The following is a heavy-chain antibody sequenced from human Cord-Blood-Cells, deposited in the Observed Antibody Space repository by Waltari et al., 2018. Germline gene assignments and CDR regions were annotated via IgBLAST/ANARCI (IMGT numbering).Heavy chain of an antibody. V-gene: IGHV4-39*01. D-gene: IGHD6-13*01. CDR2: SYYSGGA. J-gene: IGHJ4*02. CDR3: ARRRDSSSWYFDY. Sequence: QLQLQESGPGLVKPSETLSLTCTVPGGSISSSSYYWGWIRQPPGKGLGWIGSSYYSGGASYNPSLKSRVTRSVDTSKNQFSLKLSSVTAADTAVYYGARRRDSSSWYFDYWGQGTLVTVSS. CDR1: GGSISSSSYY.